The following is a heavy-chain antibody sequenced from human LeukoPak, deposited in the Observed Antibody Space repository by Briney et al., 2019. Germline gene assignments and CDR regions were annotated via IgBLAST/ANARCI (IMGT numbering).Heavy chain of an antibody. Sequence: ASVKVSCKASGYTFTSYDINWVRQATGQGLEWMGWMNPNSGNTGYAQKFQGRVTITRNTSISTAYMELSSLRSEDTAAYYCARVAAAGTLYRKDFDYWGQGTLVTVSS. CDR1: GYTFTSYD. CDR2: MNPNSGNT. V-gene: IGHV1-8*03. J-gene: IGHJ4*02. CDR3: ARVAAAGTLYRKDFDY. D-gene: IGHD6-13*01.